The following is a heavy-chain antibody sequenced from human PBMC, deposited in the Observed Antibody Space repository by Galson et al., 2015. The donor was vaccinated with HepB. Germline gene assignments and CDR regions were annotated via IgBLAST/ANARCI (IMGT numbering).Heavy chain of an antibody. Sequence: SVKVSCKASGYTFTSYDINWVRQATGQGLEWMGWMNPNSGNTGYAQKFQGRVTMTRNTSISTAYMELSSLRSEDTAVYYCARGQELLFLYYYYGMDVWGQGTTVTVSS. J-gene: IGHJ6*02. V-gene: IGHV1-8*01. CDR2: MNPNSGNT. CDR3: ARGQELLFLYYYYGMDV. CDR1: GYTFTSYD. D-gene: IGHD2-21*02.